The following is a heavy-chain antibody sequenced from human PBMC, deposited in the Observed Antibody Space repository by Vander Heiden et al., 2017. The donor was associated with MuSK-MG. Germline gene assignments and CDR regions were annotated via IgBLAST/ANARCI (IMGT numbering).Heavy chain of an antibody. Sequence: QLQVQESGPGLVRPSETLSLTCTVSGGSVSSYSYDWRWIRQPPGKGLEWIGSISSSGAISYNPSLKRRITISADTSNNQVSLELTSVTAADTAVYYCARDHPLWGEYYYAMDVWGQGTTVTVSS. J-gene: IGHJ6*02. V-gene: IGHV4-39*07. CDR1: GGSVSSYSYD. D-gene: IGHD3-16*01. CDR3: ARDHPLWGEYYYAMDV. CDR2: ISSSGAI.